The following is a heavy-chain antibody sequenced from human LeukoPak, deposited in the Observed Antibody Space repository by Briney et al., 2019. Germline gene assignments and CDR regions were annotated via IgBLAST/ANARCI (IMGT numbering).Heavy chain of an antibody. V-gene: IGHV3-23*01. J-gene: IGHJ4*02. CDR2: LNDVGGDA. CDR1: GFTFSTYA. CDR3: AKGFQTYGELSFDV. D-gene: IGHD4-17*01. Sequence: PGGSLRLSCAASGFTFSTYAMAWVRQAPGKGLEWVSSLNDVGGDAYYADSVKGRFTISRDNSKTTLYLQMNSLRADDTAVYYCAKGFQTYGELSFDVWGQGTLVAVSS.